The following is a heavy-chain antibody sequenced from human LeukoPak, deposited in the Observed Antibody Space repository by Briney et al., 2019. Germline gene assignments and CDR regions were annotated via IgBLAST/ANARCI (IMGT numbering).Heavy chain of an antibody. D-gene: IGHD1-7*01. J-gene: IGHJ4*02. CDR3: AREETNYESY. Sequence: PGGFLRLSCAASGFTFSTYEMNWVRQAPGKGLEWISYISSSGSTIYYADSVKGRFTISRDNAKNSLYLQMNSLRAEDTAVYYCAREETNYESYWGQGTLVTVSS. V-gene: IGHV3-48*03. CDR1: GFTFSTYE. CDR2: ISSSGSTI.